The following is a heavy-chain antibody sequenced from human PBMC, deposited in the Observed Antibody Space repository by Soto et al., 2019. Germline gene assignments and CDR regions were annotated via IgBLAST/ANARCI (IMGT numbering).Heavy chain of an antibody. J-gene: IGHJ6*02. CDR3: AGGSGRPDYYYYGMDV. CDR2: ISSSSSYI. D-gene: IGHD3-10*01. Sequence: GGSLRLSCAASGFTFSSYSMNWVRQAPGKGLEWVSSISSSSSYIYYADSVKGRFTISRDNAKNSLYLQMNSLRAEDTAVYYCAGGSGRPDYYYYGMDVWGQGTTVTVSS. CDR1: GFTFSSYS. V-gene: IGHV3-21*01.